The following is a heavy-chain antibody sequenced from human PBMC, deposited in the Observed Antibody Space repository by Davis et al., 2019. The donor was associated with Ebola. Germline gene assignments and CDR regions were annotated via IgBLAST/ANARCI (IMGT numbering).Heavy chain of an antibody. D-gene: IGHD6-13*01. CDR1: GFTFSSYG. J-gene: IGHJ6*04. V-gene: IGHV3-30*18. Sequence: PGGSLRLSCAASGFTFSSYGMHWVRQAPGKGLEWVAVISYDGSNKYYADSVKGRFTISRDNSKNTLYLQMNSLRAEDTAVYYCAKETHIAAAGKTLYGMDVWGKGTTVTVSS. CDR2: ISYDGSNK. CDR3: AKETHIAAAGKTLYGMDV.